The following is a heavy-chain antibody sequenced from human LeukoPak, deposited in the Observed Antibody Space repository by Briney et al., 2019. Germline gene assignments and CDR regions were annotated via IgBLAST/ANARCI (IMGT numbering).Heavy chain of an antibody. CDR2: IYSGGST. CDR3: ARDLGGYRDY. V-gene: IGHV3-66*01. CDR1: GFTVSSNY. Sequence: GGSLRLSGAASGFTVSSNYMSWVRQAPGKGLEWVSVIYSGGSTYYADSVKGRFTISRDNSKNTLYLQMNSLRAEDTAVYYCARDLGGYRDYWGQGTLVTVSS. D-gene: IGHD5-12*01. J-gene: IGHJ4*02.